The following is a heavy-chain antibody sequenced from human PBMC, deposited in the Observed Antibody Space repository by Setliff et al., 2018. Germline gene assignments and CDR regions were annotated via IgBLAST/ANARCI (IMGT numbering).Heavy chain of an antibody. J-gene: IGHJ6*03. Sequence: SETLSLTCTVSGGSITSYYWSWIRQPAGKGLEWIGQIHTSGSTNYSPSLKSRVTISVDTSKNQFSLKVSSVTAADTAVYYCARAPPNRYSGSYEYFYMDVWGKGTTVTV. CDR2: IHTSGST. CDR1: GGSITSYY. CDR3: ARAPPNRYSGSYEYFYMDV. D-gene: IGHD1-26*01. V-gene: IGHV4-4*07.